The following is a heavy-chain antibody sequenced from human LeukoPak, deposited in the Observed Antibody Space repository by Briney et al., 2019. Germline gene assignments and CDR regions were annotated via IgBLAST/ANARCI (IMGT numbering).Heavy chain of an antibody. CDR1: GGTFSSYA. V-gene: IGHV1-69*04. D-gene: IGHD3-10*01. J-gene: IGHJ3*02. CDR3: ARVMVRGVIIKSAFDI. Sequence: ASVKVSCKASGGTFSSYAISWVRQAPGQGLEWMGRIIPILGIANYAQKFQGRVTITADKSTSTAYMELSSLRSDDTAVYYCARVMVRGVIIKSAFDIWGQGTMVTVSS. CDR2: IIPILGIA.